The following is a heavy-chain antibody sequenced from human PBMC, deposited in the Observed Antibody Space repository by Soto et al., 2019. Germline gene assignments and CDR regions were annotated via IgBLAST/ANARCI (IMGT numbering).Heavy chain of an antibody. CDR1: GFTFSNYG. V-gene: IGHV3-21*05. J-gene: IGHJ4*02. CDR3: ARGRGAAADYFDF. D-gene: IGHD6-13*01. Sequence: GGSLRLSCAASGFTFSNYGMYWVRQAPGKGLEWVSYISSSTSHTNYADSVKGRFTISRDNAKNSLFLQMNSLRAEDTAVYYCARGRGAAADYFDFWGQGTLVTVSS. CDR2: ISSSTSHT.